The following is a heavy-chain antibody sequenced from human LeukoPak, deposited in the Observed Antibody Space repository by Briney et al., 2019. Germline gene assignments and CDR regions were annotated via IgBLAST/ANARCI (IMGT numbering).Heavy chain of an antibody. CDR2: VFPTGTT. J-gene: IGHJ5*02. CDR3: ARNGNYGLGWFDP. V-gene: IGHV4-4*09. D-gene: IGHD3-16*01. Sequence: SETLSLTCTVSGGSLRSFYWSWIRQPPGKGPEWIGFVFPTGTTNYNPSLRSRVAMSVDMPENQFSLRLSSVTAADTAVYYCARNGNYGLGWFDPWGQGTLVTVSS. CDR1: GGSLRSFY.